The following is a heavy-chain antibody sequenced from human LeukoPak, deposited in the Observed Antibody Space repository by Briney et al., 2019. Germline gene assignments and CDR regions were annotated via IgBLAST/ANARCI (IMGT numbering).Heavy chain of an antibody. CDR2: IYYSGST. D-gene: IGHD4-17*01. V-gene: IGHV4-59*01. J-gene: IGHJ6*02. Sequence: SETLSLTCTVSGGSISSYYWSWIRRPPGKGLEWIGYIYYSGSTNYNPSLKSRVTISVDTSKNQFSLKLSSVTAADTAVYYCARELRGPYYYYGMDVWGQGTTVTVSS. CDR1: GGSISSYY. CDR3: ARELRGPYYYYGMDV.